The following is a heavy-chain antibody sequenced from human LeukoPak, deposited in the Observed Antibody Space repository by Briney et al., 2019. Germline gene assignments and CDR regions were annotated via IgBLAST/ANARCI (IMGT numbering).Heavy chain of an antibody. CDR2: IYYSGNT. Sequence: PSETLSLTCTVSGGSISSSTYYWGWIRQPPGKGLEWIGSIYYSGNTYYNPSLKSRVTLSADTSKNQFSLKVTSVTAADTAVYYCARASSGYYWDFDYWGQGALVTVSS. CDR1: GGSISSSTYY. D-gene: IGHD3-22*01. CDR3: ARASSGYYWDFDY. J-gene: IGHJ4*02. V-gene: IGHV4-39*01.